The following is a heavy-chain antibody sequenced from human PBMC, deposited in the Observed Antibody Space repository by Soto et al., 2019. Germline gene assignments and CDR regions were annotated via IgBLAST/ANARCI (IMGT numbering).Heavy chain of an antibody. V-gene: IGHV3-23*01. CDR1: GFTFSSYA. CDR3: AKDGSEWLLYESFLDY. J-gene: IGHJ4*02. Sequence: GGSLRLSCAASGFTFSSYAMSWVRQAPGKGLEWVSGTSGSGGSPYYADSVKGRFTISRDNSKNTLDLQMNSLRAEDTAVYYCAKDGSEWLLYESFLDYWGQGTLVTVSS. CDR2: TSGSGGSP. D-gene: IGHD3-3*01.